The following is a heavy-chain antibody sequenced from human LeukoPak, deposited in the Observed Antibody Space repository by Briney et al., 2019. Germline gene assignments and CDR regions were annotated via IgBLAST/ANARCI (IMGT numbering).Heavy chain of an antibody. CDR3: ARATVTTEGDYFDY. CDR2: ITHGGST. V-gene: IGHV4-38-2*02. J-gene: IGHJ4*02. Sequence: SETLSLTCTVSGYSISSGYFWGWIRPPPGKGLEWIGTITHGGSTYYNPSLKSRVTISVDTSKNQFSLNLSSVTAADTAVFYCARATVTTEGDYFDYWGQGTLVTVSS. D-gene: IGHD4-17*01. CDR1: GYSISSGYF.